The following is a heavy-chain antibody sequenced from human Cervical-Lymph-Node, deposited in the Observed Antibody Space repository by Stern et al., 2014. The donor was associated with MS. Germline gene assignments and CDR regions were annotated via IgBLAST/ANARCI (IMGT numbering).Heavy chain of an antibody. Sequence: QVQLQESGPGLVKPSETVSLTCTVSGGSMSSKYWNWIRQPPGKGLEWIGYIYSDGSTNYNPSLKSRVIISLDTSTNQFSLSLTSVTAADTAVYYCARVTGRGKRQNWFDSWGQGTLVTVSS. CDR2: IYSDGST. V-gene: IGHV4-59*01. CDR1: GGSMSSKY. CDR3: ARVTGRGKRQNWFDS. J-gene: IGHJ5*01. D-gene: IGHD1-26*01.